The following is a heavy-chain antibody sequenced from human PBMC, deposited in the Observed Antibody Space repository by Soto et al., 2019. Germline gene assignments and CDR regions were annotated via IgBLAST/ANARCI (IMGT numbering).Heavy chain of an antibody. CDR2: IRYDGSNK. CDR3: AKDSIRYYYYYMDV. V-gene: IGHV3-30*04. Sequence: GGSLRLSCAASGFTFSSYAMSWVRQAPGKGLEWVSVIRYDGSNKYYADSVKGRFTISRDNSKNTLYLQMNSLRAEDTAVYYCAKDSIRYYYYYMDVWGKGTTVTVSS. CDR1: GFTFSSYA. J-gene: IGHJ6*03.